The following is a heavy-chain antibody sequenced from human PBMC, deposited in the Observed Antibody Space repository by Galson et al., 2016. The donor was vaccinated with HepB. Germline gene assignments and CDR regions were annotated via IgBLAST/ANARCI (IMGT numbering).Heavy chain of an antibody. CDR1: GFTFSSHG. CDR2: ISSDGSLT. CDR3: AKIAVLAMWYFDY. Sequence: SLRLSCAASGFTFSSHGMSWVRQAPGKGPEWVSSISSDGSLTYYADSVKGRFTTSRDNSKNTLYVQLNSLRSEDTAVYYCAKIAVLAMWYFDYWGQGTLVTVSS. J-gene: IGHJ4*02. V-gene: IGHV3-23*01. D-gene: IGHD6-19*01.